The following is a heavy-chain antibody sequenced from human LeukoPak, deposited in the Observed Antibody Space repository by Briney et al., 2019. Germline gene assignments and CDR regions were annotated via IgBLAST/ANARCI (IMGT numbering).Heavy chain of an antibody. D-gene: IGHD3-22*01. Sequence: TSETLSLTCAVYGGSFSGYYWSWIRQPPGKGLEWIGEINHSGSTNYNPSLKSRVTISVDTSKNQFSLKLSSVTAADTAVYYCARRSRDTSGYYYFDYWGQGTLVTVSS. CDR1: GGSFSGYY. CDR3: ARRSRDTSGYYYFDY. V-gene: IGHV4-34*01. CDR2: INHSGST. J-gene: IGHJ4*02.